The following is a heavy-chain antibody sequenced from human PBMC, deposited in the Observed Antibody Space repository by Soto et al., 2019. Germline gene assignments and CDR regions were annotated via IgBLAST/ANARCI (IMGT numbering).Heavy chain of an antibody. CDR3: ARHSGTTGGLGAFDI. J-gene: IGHJ3*02. CDR2: IYYSGST. CDR1: GGSISSSSYY. V-gene: IGHV4-39*01. D-gene: IGHD1-7*01. Sequence: QLQESGPGLVQPSETLSLTCTVSGGSISSSSYYWGWIRQPPGKGLEWIGSIYYSGSTYYNPSLKSRVTISVDTSKNQFSLKLSSVTAADTAVYYCARHSGTTGGLGAFDIWGQGTMVTVSS.